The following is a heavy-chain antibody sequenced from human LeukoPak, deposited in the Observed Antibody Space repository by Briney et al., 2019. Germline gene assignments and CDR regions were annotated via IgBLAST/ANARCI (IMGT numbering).Heavy chain of an antibody. Sequence: GGSLRLSCAASGFTVSINYMSWVRQAPGKGLEWVSVIYSGGNTYYADSVKGRFTISRERSKNTLYLQMNSLRAEDTAVYYCARGTSVTPDYWGQGTLVTVSS. CDR3: ARGTSVTPDY. CDR2: IYSGGNT. D-gene: IGHD4-17*01. V-gene: IGHV3-53*01. J-gene: IGHJ4*02. CDR1: GFTVSINY.